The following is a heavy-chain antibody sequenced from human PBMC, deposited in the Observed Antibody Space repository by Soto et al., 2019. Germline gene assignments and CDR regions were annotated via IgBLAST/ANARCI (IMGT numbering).Heavy chain of an antibody. V-gene: IGHV3-30*04. CDR2: ISYDGSNK. D-gene: IGHD5-12*01. CDR1: GFTFSSYA. J-gene: IGHJ3*02. Sequence: SLRLSCAASGFTFSSYAMHWVRQAPGKGLEWVAVISYDGSNKYYADSVKGRFTISRDNSKNTLYLQMNSLRAEDTAVCYCARSGGYSGYDAFDIWGQGTRVTVSS. CDR3: ARSGGYSGYDAFDI.